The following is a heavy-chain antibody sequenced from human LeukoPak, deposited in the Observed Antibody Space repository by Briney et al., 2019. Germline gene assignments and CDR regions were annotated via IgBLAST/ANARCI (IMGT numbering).Heavy chain of an antibody. J-gene: IGHJ4*02. D-gene: IGHD3-22*01. CDR2: ISAYSGNT. CDR3: ARVPLYSYDSSGHCDY. CDR1: GYTFATYG. Sequence: ASLKLSCKASGYTFATYGVTWVPQAPGQGLEWMGWISAYSGNTNYAQKLQCGITMTTDTSTSTAYMELRSMRSDDTAVYYCARVPLYSYDSSGHCDYWGQGTLVTVSS. V-gene: IGHV1-18*01.